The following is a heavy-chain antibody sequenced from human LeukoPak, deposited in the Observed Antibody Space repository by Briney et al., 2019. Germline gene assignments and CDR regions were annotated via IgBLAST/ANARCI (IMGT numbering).Heavy chain of an antibody. V-gene: IGHV3-30*04. CDR2: ISYDGSNK. CDR3: ARAGYSRPFDY. Sequence: GGSLRLSCAASGFTFSSYAMHWVRQAPGKGLEWVAVISYDGSNKYYADSVKGRFTISRDNSKNTLYLQMNSLRAEDTAVYYCARAGYSRPFDYWGQGTLVTVSS. D-gene: IGHD6-13*01. CDR1: GFTFSSYA. J-gene: IGHJ4*02.